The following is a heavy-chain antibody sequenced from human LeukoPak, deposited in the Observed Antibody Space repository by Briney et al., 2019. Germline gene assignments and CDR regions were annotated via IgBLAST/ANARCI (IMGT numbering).Heavy chain of an antibody. CDR1: GGSISSNNY. J-gene: IGHJ4*02. CDR3: ARHEEEDGYNAKTLDY. V-gene: IGHV4-39*01. D-gene: IGHD5-24*01. Sequence: SETLSLTCTVSGGSISSNNYWAWTRQPPGMGLEWIGTIHYSGNTYYNPSLRSRVTFSVDTSKNQFSLRLSSVTAADTAVYYCARHEEEDGYNAKTLDYWGQGTLVTVSS. CDR2: IHYSGNT.